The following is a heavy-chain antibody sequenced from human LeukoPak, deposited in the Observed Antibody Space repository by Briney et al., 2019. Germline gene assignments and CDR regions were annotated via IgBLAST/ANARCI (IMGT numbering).Heavy chain of an antibody. CDR3: AKLLDGYNYYFDY. J-gene: IGHJ4*02. CDR2: ISGSGGST. D-gene: IGHD5-24*01. CDR1: GFTFSSYA. V-gene: IGHV3-23*01. Sequence: PGRSLRLSCAASGFTFSSYAMSWVRQAPGKGLEWVSAISGSGGSTYYADSVKGRFTISRDNSKNTLYLQMNSLRAEDTAVYYCAKLLDGYNYYFDYWGQGTLVTVSS.